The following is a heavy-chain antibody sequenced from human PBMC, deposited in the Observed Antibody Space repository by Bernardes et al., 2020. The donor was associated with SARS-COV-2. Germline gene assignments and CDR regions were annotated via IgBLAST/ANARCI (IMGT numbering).Heavy chain of an antibody. CDR1: GFTFSNYA. V-gene: IGHV3-21*01. J-gene: IGHJ6*02. Sequence: GGSLRLSCAASGFTFSNYAMNWVRQAPGKGLEWVSSISSGSSYTYYADSVRGRITISRDNAKNSLYLQMNSLRAEDTAVYYCARSEYCSGGSCYHYYGMDVWGQGTTVTVSS. CDR3: ARSEYCSGGSCYHYYGMDV. CDR2: ISSGSSYT. D-gene: IGHD2-15*01.